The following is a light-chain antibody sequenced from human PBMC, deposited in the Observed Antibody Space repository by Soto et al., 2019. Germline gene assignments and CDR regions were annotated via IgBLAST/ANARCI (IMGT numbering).Light chain of an antibody. CDR3: ATWDDDLNAAV. CDR2: IND. Sequence: QSVLTQPPSVSGAPGQRVTISCTGSNSNIGAGYDVHWYQQFPGTAPKLLIYINDQRPSGVPGRFSASTSGTSASLAISGLQSDDEADYYCATWDDDLNAAVFGGGTQLTVL. V-gene: IGLV1-40*01. CDR1: NSNIGAGYD. J-gene: IGLJ7*01.